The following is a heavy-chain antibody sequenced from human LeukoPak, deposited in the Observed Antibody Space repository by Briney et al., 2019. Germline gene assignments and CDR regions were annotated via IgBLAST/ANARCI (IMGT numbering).Heavy chain of an antibody. Sequence: GGSLRLSCAASGFTFSSYAMSWVRQAPGKGLEWVSAISGSGGTIYYADSVKGRFTISRDNAKNSLYLQMNSLRAEDTALYYCAKDKDDAFDIWGQGTMVTVSS. CDR3: AKDKDDAFDI. J-gene: IGHJ3*02. CDR1: GFTFSSYA. V-gene: IGHV3-23*01. CDR2: ISGSGGTI.